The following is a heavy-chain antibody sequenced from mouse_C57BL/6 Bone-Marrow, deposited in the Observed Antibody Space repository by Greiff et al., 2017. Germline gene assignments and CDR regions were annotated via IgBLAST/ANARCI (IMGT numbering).Heavy chain of an antibody. CDR1: GYTFTNYW. V-gene: IGHV1-63*01. CDR3: ARFYDYEGFAY. Sequence: QVQLQQSGAELVRPGTSVKMSCTASGYTFTNYWIGWAKQRPGHGLEWIGDIYPGGGYTNYNEKFKGKATLTADKSSSTAYMQFSSLTSEDSAIYYCARFYDYEGFAYWGQGTLVTVSA. J-gene: IGHJ3*01. D-gene: IGHD2-4*01. CDR2: IYPGGGYT.